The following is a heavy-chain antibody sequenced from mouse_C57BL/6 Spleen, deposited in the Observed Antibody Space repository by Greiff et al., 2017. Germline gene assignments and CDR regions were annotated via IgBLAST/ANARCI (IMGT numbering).Heavy chain of an antibody. CDR1: GYAFSSSW. D-gene: IGHD4-1*01. V-gene: IGHV1-82*01. J-gene: IGHJ2*01. CDR3: ERRVNWNLDY. CDR2: IYPGDGGT. Sequence: QVQLQQSGPELVKPGASVKISCKASGYAFSSSWMNWVKQRPGKGLEWIGRIYPGDGGTNYNGKFKGKATLTADKSSRTAYMELRSLTSEDSAVYACERRVNWNLDYWGQGTTLTVSS.